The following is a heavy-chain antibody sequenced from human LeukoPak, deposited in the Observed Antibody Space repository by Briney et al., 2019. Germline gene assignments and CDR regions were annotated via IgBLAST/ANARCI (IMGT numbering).Heavy chain of an antibody. CDR2: TYYSGST. CDR3: ARDYYDSSGLDY. D-gene: IGHD3-22*01. J-gene: IGHJ4*02. Sequence: PSETLSLTCTVSGGSISSYYWSWIRQPPGKGLEWIGYTYYSGSTDYNPSLKSRVTISVDTSKNQFSLKLSSVTAADTAVYYCARDYYDSSGLDYWGQGTLVTVSS. CDR1: GGSISSYY. V-gene: IGHV4-59*01.